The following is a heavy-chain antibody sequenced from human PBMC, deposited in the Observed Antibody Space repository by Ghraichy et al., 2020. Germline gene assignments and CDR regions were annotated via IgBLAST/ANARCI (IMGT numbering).Heavy chain of an antibody. V-gene: IGHV3-23*01. CDR3: AKILTAKIYYYYGMDV. CDR2: ISGSGGST. J-gene: IGHJ6*02. CDR1: GFTFSSYA. Sequence: GGSLRLSCAASGFTFSSYAMSWVRQAPGKGLEWVSAISGSGGSTYYADSVKGRFTISRDNSKNTLYLQMNSLRAEDTAVYYCAKILTAKIYYYYGMDVWGQGTTVTVSS. D-gene: IGHD3-3*01.